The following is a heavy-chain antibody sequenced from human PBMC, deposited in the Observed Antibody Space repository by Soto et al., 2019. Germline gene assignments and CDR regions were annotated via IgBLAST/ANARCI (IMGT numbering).Heavy chain of an antibody. D-gene: IGHD2-15*01. Sequence: TDTLYLSCTVSGGSMRNINWSWIRQPPGKRLEWIGFIFHSGNAEYNPSLKSRVTISIDTSKSQFSLSLDSVTAADTAVYFCARAHAPTLPFDYWGLGTLVTVSS. CDR3: ARAHAPTLPFDY. CDR2: IFHSGNA. CDR1: GGSMRNIN. J-gene: IGHJ4*01. V-gene: IGHV4-59*07.